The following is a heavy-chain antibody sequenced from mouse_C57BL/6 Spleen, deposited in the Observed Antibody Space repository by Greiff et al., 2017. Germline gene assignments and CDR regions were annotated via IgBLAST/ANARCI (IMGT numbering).Heavy chain of an antibody. J-gene: IGHJ2*01. CDR3: ARTNYGSSYGGLDY. V-gene: IGHV2-2*01. Sequence: QVQLKQSGPGLVQPSQSLSITCTVSGFSLTSYGVHWVRQSPGTGLEWLGVIWRGGSKAYNAAFISRLSIIKDNSKSKVFFKMNSLQADDTAIYYCARTNYGSSYGGLDYWGKGTTLTVSS. D-gene: IGHD1-1*01. CDR2: IWRGGSK. CDR1: GFSLTSYG.